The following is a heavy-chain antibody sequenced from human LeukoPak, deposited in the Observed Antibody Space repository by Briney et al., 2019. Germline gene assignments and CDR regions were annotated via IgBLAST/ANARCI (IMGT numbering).Heavy chain of an antibody. CDR1: GGSISSYY. Sequence: SETLSLTCTVSGGSISSYYWSWIRQPPGKGLEWIGYIYYSGSTNYNPSLKSRVTISVDTSKNQFSLKLSSMTAADTAVYYCARHEYGDYPDYWGQGTLVTVSS. CDR2: IYYSGST. V-gene: IGHV4-59*08. CDR3: ARHEYGDYPDY. D-gene: IGHD4-17*01. J-gene: IGHJ4*02.